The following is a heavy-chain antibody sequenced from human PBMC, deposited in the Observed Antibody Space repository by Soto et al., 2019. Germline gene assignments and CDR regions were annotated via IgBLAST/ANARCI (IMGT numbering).Heavy chain of an antibody. J-gene: IGHJ6*02. CDR1: GGTFSSYA. CDR3: VRLSNCSGGSCYYYYGMDV. V-gene: IGHV1-69*13. D-gene: IGHD2-15*01. CDR2: IIPIFGTA. Sequence: SVKVSCKASGGTFSSYAIGWVRQAPGQGLEWMGGIIPIFGTANYAQKFQGRVTITANESTSTAYMELSSLRSEDTAVYYCVRLSNCSGGSCYYYYGMDVWGQGTTVTVSS.